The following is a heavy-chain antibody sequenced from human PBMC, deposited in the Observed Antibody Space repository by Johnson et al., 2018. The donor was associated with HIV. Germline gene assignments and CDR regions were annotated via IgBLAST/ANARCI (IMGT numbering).Heavy chain of an antibody. J-gene: IGHJ3*02. Sequence: VQLVEFGGVVEKIGGLMRLSCAASGFTFDAYTMYWVRQPPGKGLEWVSLIGWDGGSRYYGDSVKGRFTISRDNSKNTLYLQMNSLRAEDTAVYYCAKGRLVGARLCDAFDIWGQGTMVTVSS. CDR1: GFTFDAYT. V-gene: IGHV3-43*01. CDR2: IGWDGGSR. CDR3: AKGRLVGARLCDAFDI. D-gene: IGHD1-26*01.